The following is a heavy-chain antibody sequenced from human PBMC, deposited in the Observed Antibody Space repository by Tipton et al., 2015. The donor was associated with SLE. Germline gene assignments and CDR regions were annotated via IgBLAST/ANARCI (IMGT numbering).Heavy chain of an antibody. CDR2: IKEDGSEK. CDR1: GFTFNNYW. Sequence: SLRLSCAASGFTFNNYWMSWVRQAPGMGLEWVANIKEDGSEKYYVDSVKGRFTISRDNAKKSLYLQMNSLRDEDTAVYYCARGIAVWGQGTLVTVSS. D-gene: IGHD6-19*01. V-gene: IGHV3-7*01. CDR3: ARGIAV. J-gene: IGHJ4*02.